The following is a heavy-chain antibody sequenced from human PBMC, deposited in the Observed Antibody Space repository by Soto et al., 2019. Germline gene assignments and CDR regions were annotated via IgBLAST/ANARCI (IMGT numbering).Heavy chain of an antibody. D-gene: IGHD5-12*01. J-gene: IGHJ4*02. Sequence: QVQLVESGGGVVQPGRSLRLSCAASGFIFNGYGLHWARQAPGKGLEWVAMISYDGSNKYYADSVKGRFTISRDNSKNTMYLQMNSLRPEDTAVYYCAREGNGYKYYFDYWGQGTLVTVSS. CDR2: ISYDGSNK. CDR3: AREGNGYKYYFDY. CDR1: GFIFNGYG. V-gene: IGHV3-30*04.